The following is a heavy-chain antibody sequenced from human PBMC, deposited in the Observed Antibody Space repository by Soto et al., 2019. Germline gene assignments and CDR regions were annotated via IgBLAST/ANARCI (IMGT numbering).Heavy chain of an antibody. CDR1: GFTFSNYR. J-gene: IGHJ6*02. D-gene: IGHD6-6*01. CDR3: ARVHLVRTSSYYCGMDV. Sequence: GGSMRLSCATSGFTFSNYRMNWVREAPGKVLEWVASISGSGKDTFYRDSVKGRFTISRDNAESSLVLQMNSLTVDDTAVYHCARVHLVRTSSYYCGMDVWGPGTTVTVSS. CDR2: ISGSGKDT. V-gene: IGHV3-21*06.